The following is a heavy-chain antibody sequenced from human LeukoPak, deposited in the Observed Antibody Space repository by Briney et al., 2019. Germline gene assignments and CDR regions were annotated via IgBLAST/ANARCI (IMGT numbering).Heavy chain of an antibody. J-gene: IGHJ4*02. CDR3: AKDRNPWILHPRY. V-gene: IGHV3-23*01. Sequence: PGGSLRLSCAASGFTFSSYAMSWVRQAPGKGLEWVSAISGSGGSTYYADSAKGRFTISRENSKNTLYLQMNSRRAEDTRGYYCAKDRNPWILHPRYWGQGTLVTVSS. CDR2: ISGSGGST. CDR1: GFTFSSYA. D-gene: IGHD5-12*01.